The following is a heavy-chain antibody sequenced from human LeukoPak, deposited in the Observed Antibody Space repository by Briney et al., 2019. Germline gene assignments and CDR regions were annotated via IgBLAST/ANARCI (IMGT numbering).Heavy chain of an antibody. CDR2: IYYSGST. V-gene: IGHV4-39*07. J-gene: IGHJ4*02. D-gene: IGHD3-22*01. CDR1: GGSISSGSYY. CDR3: VLQGDIYYDSSGYYYPSDY. Sequence: SETLSLTCTVSGGSISSGSYYWGWIRQPPGKGLEWIGSIYYSGSTYYNPSLKSRVTISVDTSKNQFSLKLSSVTAADTAVYYCVLQGDIYYDSSGYYYPSDYWGQGTLVTVSS.